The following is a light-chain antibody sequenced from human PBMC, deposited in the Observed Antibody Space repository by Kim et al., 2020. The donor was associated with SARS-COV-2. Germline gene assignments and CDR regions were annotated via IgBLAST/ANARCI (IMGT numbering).Light chain of an antibody. CDR2: AAS. Sequence: LSPGERATLSCRASQSVSSNYLAWYQQKPGQAPRLLIYAASSRATGIPDRFSGSGSGTDFTLTISRLEPEDFAVYYCQQYGSSPGTFGQGTKLEI. J-gene: IGKJ2*02. V-gene: IGKV3-20*01. CDR1: QSVSSNY. CDR3: QQYGSSPGT.